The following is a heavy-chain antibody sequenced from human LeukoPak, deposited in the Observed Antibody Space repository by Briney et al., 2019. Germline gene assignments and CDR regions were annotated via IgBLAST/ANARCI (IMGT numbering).Heavy chain of an antibody. J-gene: IGHJ4*02. V-gene: IGHV3-15*01. CDR3: TWSGEAD. D-gene: IGHD3-3*01. CDR2: IKSKTDGGTT. CDR1: GFTFSNAW. Sequence: GGSLRLSCAASGFTFSNAWMSWVRQAPGKGLEWVGRIKSKTDGGTTDYAAPVKGRFTISRDNAKNSLFLQMNSLRAEDTAVYYCTWSGEADWGQGTLVTVSS.